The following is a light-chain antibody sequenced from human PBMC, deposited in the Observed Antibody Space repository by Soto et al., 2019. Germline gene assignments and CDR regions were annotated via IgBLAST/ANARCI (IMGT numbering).Light chain of an antibody. CDR3: CSYAGTNTFG. CDR1: SSDVGSYNL. CDR2: EGN. Sequence: QSALTQPASVSGSPGQSITISCTGTSSDVGSYNLVSWYQQHPGKAPKLMIYEGNKRPSGVSNRFSGSKSANTASLTISGLQTEYEADYYCCSYAGTNTFGFGTGTKVTVL. V-gene: IGLV2-23*01. J-gene: IGLJ1*01.